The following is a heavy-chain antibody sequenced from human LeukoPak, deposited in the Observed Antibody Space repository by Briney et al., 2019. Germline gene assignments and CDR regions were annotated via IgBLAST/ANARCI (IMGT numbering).Heavy chain of an antibody. V-gene: IGHV3-53*01. CDR2: IYSGGGT. Sequence: PGGSLRLSCAASGFTVSSACMTWVRQTPGRGLEWVSVIYSGGGTYYAVSVKGRFTISRDSSKNTVYLQMNSLRAEDTAVYYCARGPKGKYYFDYWGQGTLVTVSS. J-gene: IGHJ4*02. CDR3: ARGPKGKYYFDY. CDR1: GFTVSSAC.